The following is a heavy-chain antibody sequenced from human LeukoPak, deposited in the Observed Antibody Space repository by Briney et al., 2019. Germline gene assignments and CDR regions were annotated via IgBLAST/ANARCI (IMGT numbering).Heavy chain of an antibody. CDR3: SRDVSGDGRVYIDH. V-gene: IGHV1-2*02. J-gene: IGHJ4*02. Sequence: ASVKISCKASGYNFNAYNIQWVRQARGLGLEWMGWIDPKNGYTSYAQKFKGRFTVTRDTSISVVYMELSSLTSDDTAVYYCSRDVSGDGRVYIDHWGPGTLVPVSS. CDR1: GYNFNAYN. CDR2: IDPKNGYT. D-gene: IGHD6-19*01.